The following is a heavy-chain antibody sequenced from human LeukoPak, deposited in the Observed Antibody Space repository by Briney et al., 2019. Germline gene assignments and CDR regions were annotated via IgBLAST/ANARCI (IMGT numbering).Heavy chain of an antibody. CDR3: AKEALFRGVHGNYFDY. CDR1: GFTFSSYS. D-gene: IGHD3-10*01. J-gene: IGHJ4*02. CDR2: ISSSSSYI. Sequence: GGSLRLSCAASGFTFSSYSMNWVRQAPGKGLEWVSSISSSSSYIYYADSVKGRFTISRDNAKNSLYLQMNSLRAEDTAVYYCAKEALFRGVHGNYFDYWGQGTLVTVSS. V-gene: IGHV3-21*01.